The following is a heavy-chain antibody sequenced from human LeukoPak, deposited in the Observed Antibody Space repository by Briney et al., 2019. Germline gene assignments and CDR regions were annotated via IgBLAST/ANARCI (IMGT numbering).Heavy chain of an antibody. CDR2: ISYDGSNK. CDR3: ARAGPTVTPFDY. J-gene: IGHJ4*02. CDR1: GFTFSSYA. Sequence: GRSLRLSCAASGFTFSSYAMHWVRQAPGKGLEWVAVISYDGSNKSYADSVKGRFTISRDNAKNSLYLQMNSLRAEDTAVYYCARAGPTVTPFDYWGQGTLVTVSS. D-gene: IGHD4-17*01. V-gene: IGHV3-30*04.